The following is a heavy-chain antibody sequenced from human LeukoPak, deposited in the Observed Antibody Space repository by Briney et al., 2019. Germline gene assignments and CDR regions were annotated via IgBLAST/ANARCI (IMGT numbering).Heavy chain of an antibody. Sequence: PSQTLSLTCTVSGGSISSGDYYWSWIRQPPGKGLEWIGYIYYSGSTNYNPSLKSRVAISVDTSKNQFSLKLSSVTAADTAVYYCARVEFMGATYFDYWGQGTLVTVSS. V-gene: IGHV4-30-4*01. D-gene: IGHD1-26*01. CDR3: ARVEFMGATYFDY. J-gene: IGHJ4*02. CDR1: GGSISSGDYY. CDR2: IYYSGST.